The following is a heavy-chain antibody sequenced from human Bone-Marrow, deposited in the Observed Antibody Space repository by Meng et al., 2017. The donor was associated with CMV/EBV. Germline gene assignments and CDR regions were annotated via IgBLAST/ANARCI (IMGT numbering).Heavy chain of an antibody. D-gene: IGHD6-6*01. V-gene: IGHV1-69*05. J-gene: IGHJ3*02. Sequence: SVKVSCKASGGTFSSYAISWVRQAPGQGLEWMGGIIPIFGTANYAQKFQGRVTITTDESTSTAYMELSSLRSEDTAVYYCASLSRMIAARPWPAFDIWGQGTRVTVSS. CDR2: IIPIFGTA. CDR3: ASLSRMIAARPWPAFDI. CDR1: GGTFSSYA.